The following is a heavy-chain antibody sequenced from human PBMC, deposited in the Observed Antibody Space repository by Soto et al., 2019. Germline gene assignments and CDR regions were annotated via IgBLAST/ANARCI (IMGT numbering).Heavy chain of an antibody. CDR3: ARLQAAAGDNDLTFDY. J-gene: IGHJ4*02. V-gene: IGHV3-23*01. CDR2: ISGSGGDT. D-gene: IGHD6-13*01. Sequence: GGSLRLSCAASGFTFSSYAMSWVRQAPGKGLEWVSVISGSGGDTYYADSVKGRFTISRDNSKNTLYVQMNSLRASDTAMYYCARLQAAAGDNDLTFDYWGQGTLVTVSS. CDR1: GFTFSSYA.